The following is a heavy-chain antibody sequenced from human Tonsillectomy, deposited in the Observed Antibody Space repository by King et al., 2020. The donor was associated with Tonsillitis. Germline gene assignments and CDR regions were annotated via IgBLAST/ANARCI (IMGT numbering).Heavy chain of an antibody. V-gene: IGHV3-21*01. CDR1: GFTFSSYS. CDR3: ARVQQLIQ. CDR2: ISSSSSYI. J-gene: IGHJ4*02. Sequence: VQLVESGGGLVKPGGSLRLSCAASGFTFSSYSMNWVRQAPEKGLEWVSFISSSSSYIYYADSVKGRFTISRDNDNNSLYLKMNSLRAEDTAVYYCARVQQLIQWGQGDLVTASS. D-gene: IGHD6-13*01.